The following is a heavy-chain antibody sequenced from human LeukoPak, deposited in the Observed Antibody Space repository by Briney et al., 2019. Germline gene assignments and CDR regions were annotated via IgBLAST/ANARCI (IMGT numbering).Heavy chain of an antibody. J-gene: IGHJ4*02. CDR1: GFTVSSNY. D-gene: IGHD5-18*01. CDR3: ARVLDTAMVIDY. V-gene: IGHV3-66*01. Sequence: PGGSLRLSCAASGFTVSSNYMSWVRQAPGKGLEWVSVIYSGGSTYYAGSVKGRFTISRDNSKNTLYLQMNSLRAEDTAVYYCARVLDTAMVIDYWGQGTLVTVSS. CDR2: IYSGGST.